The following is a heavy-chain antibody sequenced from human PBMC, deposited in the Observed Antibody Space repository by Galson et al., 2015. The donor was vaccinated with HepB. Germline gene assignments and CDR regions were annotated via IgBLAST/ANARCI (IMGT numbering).Heavy chain of an antibody. CDR3: ARELGYCSSTSCYTDGMDV. CDR1: GFTFSDYY. CDR2: ISSSGSTI. V-gene: IGHV3-11*01. D-gene: IGHD2-2*02. J-gene: IGHJ6*02. Sequence: SLRLSCAASGFTFSDYYMSWIRQAPGKGLEWVSYISSSGSTIYYADSVKGRFTISRDNAKNSLYLQMNSLRAEDTAVYYCARELGYCSSTSCYTDGMDVWGQGTTVTVSS.